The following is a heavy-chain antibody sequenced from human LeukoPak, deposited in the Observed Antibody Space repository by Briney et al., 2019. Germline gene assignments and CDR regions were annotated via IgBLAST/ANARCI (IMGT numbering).Heavy chain of an antibody. V-gene: IGHV4-4*07. D-gene: IGHD6-19*01. CDR1: GGSMSDYY. CDR3: ARVAGGSGWYFDL. Sequence: SETLSLTCTVSGGSMSDYYWSFIRQSAGTGLEWLGRIHTSGTTWYNPSLKSRVTLSVDASKNQFSLKLSSVTAADTAVYYCARVAGGSGWYFDLWGRGTLVTVSS. CDR2: IHTSGTT. J-gene: IGHJ2*01.